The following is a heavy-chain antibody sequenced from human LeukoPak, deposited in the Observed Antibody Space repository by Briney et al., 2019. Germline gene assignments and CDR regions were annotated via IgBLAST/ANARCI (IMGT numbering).Heavy chain of an antibody. CDR2: IYYSGSA. Sequence: SETLSLTCTVSGGSISSYYWSWIRQPPGKGLEWIGYIYYSGSANYNPSLKSRVTISVDTSKNQFSLKLSSVTAADTAVYYCARVYYGSGSGYYYYYYYMDVWGKGTTVTISS. J-gene: IGHJ6*03. CDR3: ARVYYGSGSGYYYYYYYMDV. D-gene: IGHD3-10*01. CDR1: GGSISSYY. V-gene: IGHV4-59*01.